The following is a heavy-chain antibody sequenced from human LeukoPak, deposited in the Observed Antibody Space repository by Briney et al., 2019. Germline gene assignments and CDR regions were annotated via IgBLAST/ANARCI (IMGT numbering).Heavy chain of an antibody. Sequence: GGSLRLSCAASGFTFSSYGMSWVRQVPGKGLEWVSAITGPGGNTYYADSVKGRFTISRDNSKNTLFLQMNSLRAEDTAVYYCAKGRDWGSYRYPAFDIWGQGTMVTVSS. J-gene: IGHJ3*02. D-gene: IGHD3-16*02. CDR2: ITGPGGNT. V-gene: IGHV3-23*01. CDR3: AKGRDWGSYRYPAFDI. CDR1: GFTFSSYG.